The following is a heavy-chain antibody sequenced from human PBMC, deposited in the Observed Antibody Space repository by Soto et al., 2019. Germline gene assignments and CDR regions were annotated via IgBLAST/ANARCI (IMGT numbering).Heavy chain of an antibody. D-gene: IGHD3-16*01. CDR2: ISGSGGST. CDR1: GFTFSSYA. Sequence: GGSLRLSCAASGFTFSSYAMSWVRQAPGKGLEWVSAISGSGGSTYYADSVKGRFTISRANSKNTLYLQMNSLRAEDTAVYYCAKGVWYYYYGMDVWGQGTTVTVSS. J-gene: IGHJ6*02. V-gene: IGHV3-23*01. CDR3: AKGVWYYYYGMDV.